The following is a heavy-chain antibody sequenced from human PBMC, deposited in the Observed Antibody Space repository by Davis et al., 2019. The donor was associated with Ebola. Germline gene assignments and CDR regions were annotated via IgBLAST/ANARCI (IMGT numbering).Heavy chain of an antibody. V-gene: IGHV4-59*11. CDR3: ARFGHGAY. CDR1: DGSISSHY. D-gene: IGHD3-16*01. CDR2: ISGSGRT. Sequence: PSETLSLTCSFSDGSISSHYWNWFRQPPGKGLEWIGFISGSGRTSYNPSLTSRITISADTSKNQFSLHLRSVTAADTAVYFCARFGHGAYWGQGTLVTVSS. J-gene: IGHJ4*02.